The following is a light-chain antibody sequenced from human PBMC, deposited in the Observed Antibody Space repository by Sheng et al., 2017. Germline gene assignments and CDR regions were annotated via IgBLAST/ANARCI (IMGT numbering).Light chain of an antibody. J-gene: IGKJ2*01. CDR3: QQYGDVPFYT. Sequence: EMTQSPSSLTASVGDTVTITCQASHDIRHFLTWYQQRPGKAPKLLIYDAVNLETGVPPRFSGRRSGTDFSLTIRRLQPEDGATYYCQQYGDVPFYTFGQGTKLEIK. CDR1: HDIRHF. CDR2: DAV. V-gene: IGKV1-33*01.